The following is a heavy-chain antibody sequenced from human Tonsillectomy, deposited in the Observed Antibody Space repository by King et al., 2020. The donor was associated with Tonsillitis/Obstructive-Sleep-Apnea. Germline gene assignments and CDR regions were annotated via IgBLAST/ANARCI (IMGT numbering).Heavy chain of an antibody. D-gene: IGHD3-10*01. CDR1: GFTFSSYA. J-gene: IGHJ4*02. CDR3: ARDRMYYYGSGSFDY. Sequence: VQLVESGGGVVQPGRSLRLSCAASGFTFSSYAMHWVRQAPGKGLEWVAVISYDGSNKYYADSVKGRFTISRDNSKNTLYLQMNSLRAEDTTVFYCARDRMYYYGSGSFDYWGQGTLVTVSS. V-gene: IGHV3-30*04. CDR2: ISYDGSNK.